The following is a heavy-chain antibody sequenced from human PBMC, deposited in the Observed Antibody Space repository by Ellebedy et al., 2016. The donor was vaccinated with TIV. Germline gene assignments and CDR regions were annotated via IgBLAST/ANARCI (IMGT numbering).Heavy chain of an antibody. CDR2: IYWDDDK. V-gene: IGHV2-5*02. CDR1: GFSLSSSGVG. D-gene: IGHD2-15*01. Sequence: SGPTLVKPTETLTLTCTFSGFSLSSSGVGVGWIRQPPGKALEWLALIYWDDDKRYSPSLKSRLTITKDTSKNQVVLTMTNMDPVDTATYYCARIRGLRGDYYYYGMDVWGQGTTVTVSS. J-gene: IGHJ6*02. CDR3: ARIRGLRGDYYYYGMDV.